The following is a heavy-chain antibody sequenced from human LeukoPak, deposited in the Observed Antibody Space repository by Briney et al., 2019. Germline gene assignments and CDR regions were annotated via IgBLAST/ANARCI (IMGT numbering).Heavy chain of an antibody. CDR1: GFTFSSYW. CDR2: IRQDGSEK. J-gene: IGHJ6*02. D-gene: IGHD3-22*01. V-gene: IGHV3-7*01. Sequence: GGSLRLSCAASGFTFSSYWMSWVRQAPGKGLEWVANIRQDGSEKYYVDSVKGRFTISRDNAKNSLYLQMNSLRAEDTAVYYCARTQGYDSSGYYYPNYYYYYGMDVWGQGTTVTVSS. CDR3: ARTQGYDSSGYYYPNYYYYYGMDV.